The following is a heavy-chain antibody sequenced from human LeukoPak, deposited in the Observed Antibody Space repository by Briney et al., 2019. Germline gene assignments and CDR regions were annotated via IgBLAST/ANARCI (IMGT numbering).Heavy chain of an antibody. J-gene: IGHJ6*02. D-gene: IGHD3-16*02. CDR1: GFTFSSYS. CDR3: ARDSVPYYDYVWGSYRHPPGYYGMDV. V-gene: IGHV3-21*01. CDR2: ISSSSSYI. Sequence: PGGSLRLSCAASGFTFSSYSMNWVRQAPGKGLEWVSSISSSSSYIYYADSVKGRFTISRDNAKNTLYLKMNSLRAEDTAVYYWARDSVPYYDYVWGSYRHPPGYYGMDVWGQGTTVTVSS.